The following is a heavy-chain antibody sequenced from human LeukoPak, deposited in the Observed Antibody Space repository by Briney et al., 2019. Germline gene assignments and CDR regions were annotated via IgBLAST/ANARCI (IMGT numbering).Heavy chain of an antibody. CDR1: GGSISSSSYY. Sequence: RTSETLSLTCTVSGGSISSSSYYWGWIRQPPGKGLEWVSSITGSGAGTSYADSVKGRFTISRDNSKNTLYLQMNSLRAEGTAVYYCARDLTSEWELLNWGQGTLVTVSS. CDR3: ARDLTSEWELLN. V-gene: IGHV3-23*01. D-gene: IGHD1-26*01. J-gene: IGHJ4*02. CDR2: ITGSGAGT.